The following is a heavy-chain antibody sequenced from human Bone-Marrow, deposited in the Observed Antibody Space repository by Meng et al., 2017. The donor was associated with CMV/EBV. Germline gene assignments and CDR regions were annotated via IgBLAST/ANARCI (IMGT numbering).Heavy chain of an antibody. CDR2: IYYSGST. D-gene: IGHD3-22*01. J-gene: IGHJ3*02. V-gene: IGHV4-30-4*08. CDR1: GGSISSGGYY. CDR3: ARDLYDSSGYYPRNDAFDI. Sequence: LRLSCTVSGGSISSGGYYWSWIRQHPGKGLEWIGYIYYSGSTYYNPSLKSRVTISVDTSKNQFSQKLSSVTAADTAVYYCARDLYDSSGYYPRNDAFDIWGQGTMVTVSS.